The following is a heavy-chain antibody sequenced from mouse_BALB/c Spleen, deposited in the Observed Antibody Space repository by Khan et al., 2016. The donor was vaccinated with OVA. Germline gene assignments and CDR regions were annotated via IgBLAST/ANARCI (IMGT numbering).Heavy chain of an antibody. J-gene: IGHJ3*01. Sequence: EVELVESGGGLVQPGGSRKLSCAASGFTFSDYGMAWVRQAPGQGPEWVAFISNLAYSIYYADTVTGRFTITRENAKNTLYLEMSSLTSEDTAMYDCARLYYGSSWGYWGQGTLVTVSA. CDR1: GFTFSDYG. CDR3: ARLYYGSSWGY. CDR2: ISNLAYSI. D-gene: IGHD1-1*01. V-gene: IGHV5-15*02.